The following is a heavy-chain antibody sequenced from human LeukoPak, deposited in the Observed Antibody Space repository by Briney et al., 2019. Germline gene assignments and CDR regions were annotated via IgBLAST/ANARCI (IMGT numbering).Heavy chain of an antibody. CDR3: ARDPPGDYYDSSGGRYYYYYYMDV. J-gene: IGHJ6*03. Sequence: SETLSLTCTVSGGSISSGSYYWSWIRQPAGKGLEWIGRIYTSGSTNYNPSLKSRVTISVDTSKNQFSLKLSSVTAADTAVYYCARDPPGDYYDSSGGRYYYYYYMDVWGKGTTVTVSS. CDR1: GGSISSGSYY. D-gene: IGHD3-22*01. CDR2: IYTSGST. V-gene: IGHV4-61*02.